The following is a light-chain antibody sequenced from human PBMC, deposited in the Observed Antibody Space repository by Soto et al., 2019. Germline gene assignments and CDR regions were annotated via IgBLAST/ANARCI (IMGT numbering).Light chain of an antibody. CDR3: QQYYGYPWT. V-gene: IGKV1-5*03. Sequence: DIQMTQSPSTLSASVGDRVTITCRASQSMSDWLAWYQQKPGKAPDLLIYRTSSLKSGVPSRFSGGGSGTEVTLTISSLQAEDSATYYCQQYYGYPWTFGQGTEVEVK. CDR1: QSMSDW. J-gene: IGKJ1*01. CDR2: RTS.